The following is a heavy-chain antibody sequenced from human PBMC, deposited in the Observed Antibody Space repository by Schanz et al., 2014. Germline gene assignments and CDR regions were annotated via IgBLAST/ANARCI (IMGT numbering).Heavy chain of an antibody. CDR3: AGVQHYHPSGSGYFA. J-gene: IGHJ4*01. V-gene: IGHV3-30*14. Sequence: VQLVESGGGLVQPGGSLRLSCAASGFTFSSYAMHWVRQAPGKGLEWVALISHDGSIKYYADSVAGRVTITRDNSKNTVYLQMNRQRAEDTDVYYCAGVQHYHPSGSGYFA. CDR2: ISHDGSIK. CDR1: GFTFSSYA. D-gene: IGHD6-6*01.